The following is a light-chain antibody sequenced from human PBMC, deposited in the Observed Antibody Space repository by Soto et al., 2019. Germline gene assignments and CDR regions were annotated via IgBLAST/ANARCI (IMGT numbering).Light chain of an antibody. CDR3: QQYNNWPPVT. V-gene: IGKV3-15*01. J-gene: IGKJ1*01. Sequence: EVVMTQSPATLSVSPGERATLSCRASQSVSSNLAWYQQKPGQAPRLLIYGASTRATGIPARFSGSGSGTEFTLTISSLQSEDFAVYYCQQYNNWPPVTFGQGTKVDIK. CDR1: QSVSSN. CDR2: GAS.